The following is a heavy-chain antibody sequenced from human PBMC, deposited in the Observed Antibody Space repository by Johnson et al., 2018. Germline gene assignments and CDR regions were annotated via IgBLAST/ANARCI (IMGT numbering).Heavy chain of an antibody. CDR1: GGTFSSYA. CDR2: IIPIFGTA. D-gene: IGHD6-19*01. V-gene: IGHV1-69*01. J-gene: IGHJ3*02. Sequence: QVQLVQSGAEVKKPGSSVKVSCKASGGTFSSYAISWVRQAPGQGLEWMGGIIPIFGTANYAQKFQGRVTITADESTSTAYMERSSLRSEATAGYYGAREPRGRQWLVRGDAFDIWGQGTMVTVSS. CDR3: AREPRGRQWLVRGDAFDI.